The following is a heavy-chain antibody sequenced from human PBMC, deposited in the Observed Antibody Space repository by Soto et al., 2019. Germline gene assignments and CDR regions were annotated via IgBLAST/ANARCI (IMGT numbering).Heavy chain of an antibody. V-gene: IGHV4-59*08. Sequence: SETLSLTCTVSGGSISSYYWSWIRQPPGKGLEWIGYIYYSGSTNYNPSLKSRVTISVDTSKNQFSLKLSSVTAADTAVYYCARHFQDYDILTGTLPYFDYWGQGTLVTVSS. D-gene: IGHD3-9*01. CDR2: IYYSGST. CDR1: GGSISSYY. CDR3: ARHFQDYDILTGTLPYFDY. J-gene: IGHJ4*02.